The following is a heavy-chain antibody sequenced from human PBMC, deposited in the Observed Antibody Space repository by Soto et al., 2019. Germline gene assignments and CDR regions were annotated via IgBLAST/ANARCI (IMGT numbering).Heavy chain of an antibody. D-gene: IGHD1-26*01. CDR2: TYYRSKWYS. V-gene: IGHV6-1*01. Sequence: SQTLSLTCVISGDSVSSNSAAWNLIRQSPSRGLGWLGRTYYRSKWYSDYAASVESRITVNPDTSKNHFSLQLNSVTPEDTAVYYCARGEQYSGRIFDYWGQGTLVTVSS. CDR1: GDSVSSNSAA. CDR3: ARGEQYSGRIFDY. J-gene: IGHJ4*02.